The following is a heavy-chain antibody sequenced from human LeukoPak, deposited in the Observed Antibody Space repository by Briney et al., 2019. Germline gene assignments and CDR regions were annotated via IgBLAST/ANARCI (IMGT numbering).Heavy chain of an antibody. V-gene: IGHV3-11*01. J-gene: IGHJ4*02. CDR2: ISSGGRTI. D-gene: IGHD7-27*01. Sequence: GGSLRLSCAASGFTVSSNYMSWVRQAPGKGLEWVSYISSGGRTIYYADSVKGRFTISRDNTKNSLYLQMNSLRAEDTAVYYCATMTNWGLDYWGQGTLVTVSS. CDR3: ATMTNWGLDY. CDR1: GFTVSSNY.